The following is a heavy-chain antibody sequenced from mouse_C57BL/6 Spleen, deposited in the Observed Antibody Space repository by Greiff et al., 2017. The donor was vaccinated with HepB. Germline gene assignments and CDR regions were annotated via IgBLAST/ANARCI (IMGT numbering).Heavy chain of an antibody. Sequence: DVQLQESGPGLVKPSQSLSLTCSVTGYSITSGYYWNWIRQFPGNKLEWMGYISYDGSNNYNPSLKNRISITRDTSKNQFFLKLNSVTTEDTATYYCARVRGYEDYFDYWGQGTTLTVSS. J-gene: IGHJ2*01. CDR2: ISYDGSN. CDR3: ARVRGYEDYFDY. V-gene: IGHV3-6*01. D-gene: IGHD2-2*01. CDR1: GYSITSGYY.